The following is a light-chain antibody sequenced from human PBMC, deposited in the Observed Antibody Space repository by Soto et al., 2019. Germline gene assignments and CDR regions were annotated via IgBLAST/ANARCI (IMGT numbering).Light chain of an antibody. V-gene: IGKV3D-15*01. J-gene: IGKJ1*01. Sequence: ETIMTQSPATLSVSPEDRATLSCRASQSVTTKLAWYQQKPGQAPRLLIFGASSRATGIPARFSGSGSGTEFTLTISSLQSEDFAEYHCQQYNNWPQTFGQGTKVDNK. CDR1: QSVTTK. CDR2: GAS. CDR3: QQYNNWPQT.